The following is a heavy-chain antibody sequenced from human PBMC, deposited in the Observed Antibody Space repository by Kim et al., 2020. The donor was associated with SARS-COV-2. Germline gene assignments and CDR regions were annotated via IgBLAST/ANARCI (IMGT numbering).Heavy chain of an antibody. J-gene: IGHJ4*02. CDR1: GFTFSDYD. V-gene: IGHV3-11*05. Sequence: GGSLRLSCAASGFTFSDYDMNWIRQAPGKGLEWLSNVNTRSTYITYADTVKGRFTISRDTAKNSLYLQMNSLRAEDTAVYYCARDYYGPDYWGQGTLVTV. CDR3: ARDYYGPDY. D-gene: IGHD3-10*01. CDR2: VNTRSTYI.